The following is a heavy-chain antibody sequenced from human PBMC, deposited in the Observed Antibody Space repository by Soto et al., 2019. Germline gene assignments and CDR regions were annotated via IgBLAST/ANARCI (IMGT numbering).Heavy chain of an antibody. CDR3: ARDSHGDYAGGDAFDI. V-gene: IGHV3-7*01. Sequence: GGSLRLSCAASGFTFSSYWMSWVRQAPGKGLEWVANIKQDGSEKYYVDSVKGRFTISRDNAKNSLYLQMNSLRAEDTAVYYCARDSHGDYAGGDAFDIWGQGTMVTVSS. J-gene: IGHJ3*02. CDR2: IKQDGSEK. CDR1: GFTFSSYW. D-gene: IGHD4-17*01.